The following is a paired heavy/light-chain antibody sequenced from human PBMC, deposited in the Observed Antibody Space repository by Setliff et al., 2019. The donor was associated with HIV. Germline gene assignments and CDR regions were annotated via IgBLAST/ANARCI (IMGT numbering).Heavy chain of an antibody. V-gene: IGHV4-61*02. D-gene: IGHD3-3*01. J-gene: IGHJ5*02. Sequence: QVQLLESGPGLVKPSQTLSLTCTVSGGSINSGSYYWTWIRQSAGKGLEWIGNIFPTGRTNYSPSFKSRVFISRDTSKNQFSLTLTSMTVADTAVYHCAREHTMIFGVAEGFWFDPWGQGTLVTVSS. CDR2: IFPTGRT. CDR1: GGSINSGSYY. CDR3: AREHTMIFGVAEGFWFDP.
Light chain of an antibody. CDR2: GKN. Sequence: SKLTQDPVMSVALGQTVKITCRGDSLRTYYASWYQQKPGQAPLLLIYGKNSRPSGISGRFSGSTSGNPASLTITGAQAEDEADYYCSSRDTDDISVIFGGGTKLTVL. V-gene: IGLV3-19*01. CDR1: SLRTYY. J-gene: IGLJ2*01. CDR3: SSRDTDDISVI.